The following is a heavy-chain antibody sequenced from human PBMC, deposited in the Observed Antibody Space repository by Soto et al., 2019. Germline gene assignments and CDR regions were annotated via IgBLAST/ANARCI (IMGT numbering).Heavy chain of an antibody. Sequence: TLSLTFTASGVSISSGDYYWIWIRHPPGKGLEWIGYIYYSVSTYYNPSLKSRVTISVDTSKNQFSLKLSSVTAADTAVYYCARGCGAAPPSYYYGMDVWGQGTTVTAP. J-gene: IGHJ6*02. CDR3: ARGCGAAPPSYYYGMDV. CDR2: IYYSVST. V-gene: IGHV4-30-4*01. D-gene: IGHD2-15*01. CDR1: GVSISSGDYY.